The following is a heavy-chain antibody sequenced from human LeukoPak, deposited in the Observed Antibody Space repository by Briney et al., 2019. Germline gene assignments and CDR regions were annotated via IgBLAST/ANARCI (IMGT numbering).Heavy chain of an antibody. J-gene: IGHJ4*02. CDR1: GFTVSSNY. Sequence: GGSLRLSCVASGFTVSSNYMSWVRQAPGKGLEWISVIYSGGTTYYADSVKGRFTISRDSSKSTLYLQMNSLRAEDTAVYYCARETRWDFDNWGQGTLVTVSS. D-gene: IGHD5-24*01. CDR3: ARETRWDFDN. V-gene: IGHV3-53*01. CDR2: IYSGGTT.